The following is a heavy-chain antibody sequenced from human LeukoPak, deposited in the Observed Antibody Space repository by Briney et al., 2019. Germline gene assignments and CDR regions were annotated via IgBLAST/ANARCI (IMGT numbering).Heavy chain of an antibody. CDR2: IYNTGRT. V-gene: IGHV4-59*01. Sequence: SQTLSLTCSVSGGSITNYYWSWIRQSPGMGLEWIGFIYNTGRTNYNPSLKSRVTISVDTSKNQLSLKLSSVTAADAAVYFCARGPTRYYFDYWGQGTLVTVSS. CDR3: ARGPTRYYFDY. J-gene: IGHJ4*02. CDR1: GGSITNYY.